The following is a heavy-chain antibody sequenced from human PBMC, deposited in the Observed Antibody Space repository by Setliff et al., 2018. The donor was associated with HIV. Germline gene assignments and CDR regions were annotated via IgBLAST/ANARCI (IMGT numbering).Heavy chain of an antibody. CDR2: IYPGDSVT. CDR1: GYTFTNYW. Sequence: PGESLKISCRASGYTFTNYWIGWVRQMPGKGLEWIGVIYPGDSVTRYGPSFQGQVSISADLSITTAYLQWRSLKASDTAIYYCTRRRRAPGVEDLEAYWGQGTLVTVSS. CDR3: TRRRRAPGVEDLEAY. D-gene: IGHD7-27*01. J-gene: IGHJ4*02. V-gene: IGHV5-51*01.